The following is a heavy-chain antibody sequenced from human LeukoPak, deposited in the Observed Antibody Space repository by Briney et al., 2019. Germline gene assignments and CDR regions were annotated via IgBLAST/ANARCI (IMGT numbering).Heavy chain of an antibody. CDR2: IYYSGST. Sequence: SETLSLTCTVSGGSISSSSYYWGWIRQPPGKGLEWIGSIYYSGSTYYNPSLKSRVTISVDTSKNQFSLKLSSVTAADTAVYYCASGGSGVDAFDIWGQGTMVTVSS. J-gene: IGHJ3*02. D-gene: IGHD2-15*01. V-gene: IGHV4-39*07. CDR3: ASGGSGVDAFDI. CDR1: GGSISSSSYY.